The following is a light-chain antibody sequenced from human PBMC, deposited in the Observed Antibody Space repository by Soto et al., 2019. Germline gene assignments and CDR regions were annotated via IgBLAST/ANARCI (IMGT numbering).Light chain of an antibody. CDR1: SSDIGDYDY. CDR3: SSYAGSNIYV. J-gene: IGLJ1*01. V-gene: IGLV2-8*01. Sequence: QSALTQPASVSGSPGQSITISCTGTSSDIGDYDYVSWYQQHPGKAPKLMIYEVSKRPSGVPDRFSGSKSGNTASLTVSGLQAEDEADYYCSSYAGSNIYVFGTGTKLTVL. CDR2: EVS.